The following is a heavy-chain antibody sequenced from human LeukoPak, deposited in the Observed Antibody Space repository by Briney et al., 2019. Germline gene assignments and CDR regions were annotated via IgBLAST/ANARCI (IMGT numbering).Heavy chain of an antibody. CDR3: AKVMYYYGSGVLDY. Sequence: PGGSLRLSCAASGFTFSSYAMSWVRQAPGKGLEWVSAISGSGGSTYYADSVEGRFTISRDNSKNTLYLQMNSLRAEDTAVYYCAKVMYYYGSGVLDYWGQGTLVTVSS. V-gene: IGHV3-23*01. D-gene: IGHD3-10*01. CDR2: ISGSGGST. J-gene: IGHJ4*02. CDR1: GFTFSSYA.